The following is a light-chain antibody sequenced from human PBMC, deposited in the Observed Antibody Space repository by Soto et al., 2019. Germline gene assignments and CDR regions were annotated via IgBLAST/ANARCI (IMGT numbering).Light chain of an antibody. J-gene: IGKJ1*01. CDR1: QTVSSSF. V-gene: IGKV3-20*01. CDR3: QQYVASPWT. Sequence: EIVLTQSPVTLCLSPGERATLSCRASQTVSSSFLAWYQQKRGQAPSLLIYGASYRAPGVPDRLSGGGSGTDFTLTISRLEPEDFAVYYCQQYVASPWTFGQGTTVEIK. CDR2: GAS.